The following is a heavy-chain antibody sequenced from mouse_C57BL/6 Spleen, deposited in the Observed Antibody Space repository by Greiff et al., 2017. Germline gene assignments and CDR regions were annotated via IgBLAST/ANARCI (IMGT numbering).Heavy chain of an antibody. CDR3: ARHPRGYSSYAMDY. CDR1: GYTFTEYT. D-gene: IGHD3-1*01. V-gene: IGHV1-62-2*01. Sequence: VMLVESGAELVKPGASVKLSCKASGYTFTEYTIHWVKQRSGQGLAWIGWFYPGSGSIKYNEKFKDTATLTADKSSSTVYMELSRLTSEDSAVDFCARHPRGYSSYAMDYWGQGTSVTVSS. CDR2: FYPGSGSI. J-gene: IGHJ4*01.